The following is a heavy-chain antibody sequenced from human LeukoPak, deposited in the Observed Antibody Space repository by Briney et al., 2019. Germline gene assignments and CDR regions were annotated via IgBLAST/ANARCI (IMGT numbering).Heavy chain of an antibody. CDR2: INHSGST. CDR3: AGTYYFDSSGHYFGGNGFDI. Sequence: SETLSLTCAVYGGSFSGYYWSWIRQPPGKGLEWIGEINHSGSTYYNPSLKSRVTISVDRSKNQFSLKLSSVTAADTAVYYCAGTYYFDSSGHYFGGNGFDIWGQGTMVTVSS. CDR1: GGSFSGYY. V-gene: IGHV4-34*01. J-gene: IGHJ3*02. D-gene: IGHD3-22*01.